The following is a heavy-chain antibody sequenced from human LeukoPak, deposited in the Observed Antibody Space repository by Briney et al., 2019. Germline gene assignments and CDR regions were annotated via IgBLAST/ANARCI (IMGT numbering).Heavy chain of an antibody. V-gene: IGHV1-46*01. Sequence: GASVKVSCKASGYTFTSYYMHWVRQAPGQGLEWMGIINPSGGSTSYAQKFQGRVTMTRDTSTSTVYMELSSLRSEDTAVYYCARDPPSNYGSGSYYPPYYFDYWGQGTLVTVSS. D-gene: IGHD3-10*01. CDR1: GYTFTSYY. J-gene: IGHJ4*02. CDR3: ARDPPSNYGSGSYYPPYYFDY. CDR2: INPSGGST.